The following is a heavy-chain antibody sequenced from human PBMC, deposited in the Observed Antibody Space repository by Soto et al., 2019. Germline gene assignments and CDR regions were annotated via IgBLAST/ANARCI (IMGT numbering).Heavy chain of an antibody. CDR2: IIGSGGST. CDR1: GFTFSSYA. V-gene: IGHV3-23*01. CDR3: AKGHSITWDLFDY. Sequence: GGSLRLSCAASGFTFSSYAMSWVRQAPGKGLEWVSNIIGSGGSTDYADSVKGRFTISRDNSKNTLFLQMNSLRVEDTAVYYCAKGHSITWDLFDYWGQGTLVTVSS. D-gene: IGHD3-3*02. J-gene: IGHJ4*02.